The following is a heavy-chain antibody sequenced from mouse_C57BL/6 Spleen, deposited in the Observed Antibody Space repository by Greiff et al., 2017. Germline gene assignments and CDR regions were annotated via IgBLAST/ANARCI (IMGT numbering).Heavy chain of an antibody. CDR1: GYTFTSYW. V-gene: IGHV1-50*01. Sequence: QVQLQQPGAELVKPGASVKLSCKASGYTFTSYWMQWVKQRPGQGLEWIGEIDPSDSYTNYNQKFKGKATLTVDTSSSTAYMQLSSLTSEDSAVYYCARRGPGIYAMDYWGQGTSVTVSS. CDR2: IDPSDSYT. D-gene: IGHD4-1*01. CDR3: ARRGPGIYAMDY. J-gene: IGHJ4*01.